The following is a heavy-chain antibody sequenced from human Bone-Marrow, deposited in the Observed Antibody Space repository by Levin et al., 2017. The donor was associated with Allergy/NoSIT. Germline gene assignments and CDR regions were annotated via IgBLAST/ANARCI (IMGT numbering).Heavy chain of an antibody. D-gene: IGHD6-13*01. V-gene: IGHV4-34*01. CDR2: INHSGST. CDR3: ARGYSSSWKTFDI. CDR1: GGSFSGYY. Sequence: SETLSLTCAVYGGSFSGYYWSWIRQPPGKGLEWIGEINHSGSTNYNPSLKSRVTISVDTSKNQFSLKLSSVTAADTAVYYCARGYSSSWKTFDIWGQGTMVTVSS. J-gene: IGHJ3*02.